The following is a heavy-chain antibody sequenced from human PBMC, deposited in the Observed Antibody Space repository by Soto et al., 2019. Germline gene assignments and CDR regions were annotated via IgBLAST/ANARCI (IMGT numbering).Heavy chain of an antibody. CDR3: ARLGLSGSYYFGREDY. V-gene: IGHV1-3*05. CDR2: INAGNGNT. D-gene: IGHD1-26*01. CDR1: GYTFTTYA. J-gene: IGHJ4*02. Sequence: QVQLVQSGAEEKKPGASVKVSCKASGYTFTTYAMHWVRQAPGQRLEWMGWINAGNGNTKYSQKFQGRVTITRDTSASTAYMGLSSLRSEDTAVYYCARLGLSGSYYFGREDYWGQGTLVTVSS.